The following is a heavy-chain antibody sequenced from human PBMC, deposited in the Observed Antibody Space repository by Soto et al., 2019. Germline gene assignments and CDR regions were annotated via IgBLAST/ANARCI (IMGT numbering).Heavy chain of an antibody. V-gene: IGHV4-30-2*01. CDR1: GGSISSGGYS. Sequence: SETLSLTCAVSGGSISSGGYSWSWIRQPPGKGLECIGYIYHSGSTYYNPSLKSRVTISVDRSKNQFSLKLSSVTAADTAVYYCAKDRYGDYGGIDYWGQGTMVTVSS. J-gene: IGHJ4*02. D-gene: IGHD4-17*01. CDR2: IYHSGST. CDR3: AKDRYGDYGGIDY.